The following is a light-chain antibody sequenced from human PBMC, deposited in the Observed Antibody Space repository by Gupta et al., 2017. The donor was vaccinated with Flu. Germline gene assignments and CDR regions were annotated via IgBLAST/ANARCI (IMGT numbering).Light chain of an antibody. J-gene: IGKJ2*01. CDR1: QSVSSN. Sequence: ATLSVSPGERATLSCRASQSVSSNLAWYQQRPGQAPRLLIYGASTRDTGIPARFSGSGSGTEFTLTISSPQSEDFAIYYCQQYNDWPPYTFGQGTKLEIK. V-gene: IGKV3-15*01. CDR2: GAS. CDR3: QQYNDWPPYT.